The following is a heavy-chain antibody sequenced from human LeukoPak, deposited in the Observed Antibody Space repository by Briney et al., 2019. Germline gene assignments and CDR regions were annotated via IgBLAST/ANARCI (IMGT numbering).Heavy chain of an antibody. CDR1: GYTFTAYY. J-gene: IGHJ4*02. CDR3: ARGDCSGGSCYYLDY. CDR2: INPNSGGT. V-gene: IGHV1-2*04. Sequence: ASVKVSCKASGYTFTAYYLHWVRQAPGQGFEWMGWINPNSGGTNYAQKFQGWVTMTRDTSISTAYMELSRLRSDDTAVYYCARGDCSGGSCYYLDYWGQGTLVTVSS. D-gene: IGHD2-15*01.